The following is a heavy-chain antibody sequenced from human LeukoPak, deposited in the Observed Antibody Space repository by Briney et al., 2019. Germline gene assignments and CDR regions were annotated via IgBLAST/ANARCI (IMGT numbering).Heavy chain of an antibody. CDR3: ARDKLLRYFDWLDY. V-gene: IGHV3-48*03. J-gene: IGHJ4*02. Sequence: GGSLRLSCAASGFTFSSYEMNWVRQAPGKGLEWVSYISSSGSTIYYADSVKGRFTISRDSAKNSLYLQMNSLRAEDTAVYYCARDKLLRYFDWLDYWGQGTLVTVSS. CDR2: ISSSGSTI. D-gene: IGHD3-9*01. CDR1: GFTFSSYE.